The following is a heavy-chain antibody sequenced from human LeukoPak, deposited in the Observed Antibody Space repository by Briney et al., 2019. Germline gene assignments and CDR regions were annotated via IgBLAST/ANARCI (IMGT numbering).Heavy chain of an antibody. CDR3: ARWGRWTAEVRYFDY. CDR1: GFFFSSYW. J-gene: IGHJ4*02. CDR2: IKQDRSER. Sequence: GGSLRLSCAASGFFFSSYWMSWVRQAPGEGLEWVANIKQDRSERYYVDSVKGRFTISRDNADNFLYLQMNSLRAEDTAVYFCARWGRWTAEVRYFDYWGQGILVTVSS. V-gene: IGHV3-7*03. D-gene: IGHD2-21*02.